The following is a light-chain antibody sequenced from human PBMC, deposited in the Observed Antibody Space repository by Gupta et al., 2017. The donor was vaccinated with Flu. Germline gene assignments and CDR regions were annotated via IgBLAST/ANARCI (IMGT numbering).Light chain of an antibody. J-gene: IGLJ1*01. CDR1: SSDVGEYNF. Sequence: SALSQPASLSRSPGPSITVSCSGTSSDVGEYNFVSWYQQHPGKAPKLMVYEVSKRPSGVSNRFSGSKSGNTASLTISGRQAEDEADYYCCADTRSGTYGFGIGTKVTVL. CDR2: EVS. V-gene: IGLV2-14*01. CDR3: CADTRSGTYG.